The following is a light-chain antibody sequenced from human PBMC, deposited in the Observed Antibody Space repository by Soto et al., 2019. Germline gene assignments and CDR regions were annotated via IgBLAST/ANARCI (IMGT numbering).Light chain of an antibody. J-gene: IGLJ1*01. CDR3: SSHGGSNNPNA. V-gene: IGLV2-8*01. Sequence: QSALTQPPSASGSPGQSVTISCSGTSSDIGGYNFVSWYQQHPGKAPKLIIFEVYKRPSGVPDRFSGSKSGNTASLTVSWLQAADEADYYCSSHGGSNNPNAFGTGTKVTVL. CDR2: EVY. CDR1: SSDIGGYNF.